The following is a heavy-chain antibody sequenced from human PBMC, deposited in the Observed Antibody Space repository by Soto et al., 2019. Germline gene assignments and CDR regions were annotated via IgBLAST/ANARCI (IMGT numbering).Heavy chain of an antibody. CDR3: ARPLRYSYGYWPMDY. D-gene: IGHD5-18*01. V-gene: IGHV3-74*01. CDR2: INRDGSST. Sequence: PGGSLRLSCAASGFTFSSYWMHWVRQAPGKGLVWVSRINRDGSSTSYADSVKGRFTISRDNAKNTLYLQMNSLRAEDTAVYYCARPLRYSYGYWPMDYWGQGT. CDR1: GFTFSSYW. J-gene: IGHJ4*02.